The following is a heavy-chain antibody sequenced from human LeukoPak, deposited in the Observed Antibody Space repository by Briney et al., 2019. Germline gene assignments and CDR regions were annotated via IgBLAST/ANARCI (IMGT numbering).Heavy chain of an antibody. CDR1: GFTFSSYG. D-gene: IGHD6-13*01. J-gene: IGHJ3*02. Sequence: GGSLRLSCAASGFTFSSYGMHWVRQAPGKGLEWVAFIRYDGSNKYYADSVKGRFTISRDNSKNTLYLQMNSLRAEDTAVYYCAKDKVGSWGLYDAFDIWGQGTMVTVSS. V-gene: IGHV3-30*02. CDR3: AKDKVGSWGLYDAFDI. CDR2: IRYDGSNK.